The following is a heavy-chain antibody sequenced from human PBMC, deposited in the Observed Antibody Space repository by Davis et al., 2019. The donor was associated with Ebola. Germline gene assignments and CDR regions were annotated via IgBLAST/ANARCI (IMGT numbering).Heavy chain of an antibody. V-gene: IGHV1-18*01. D-gene: IGHD4-17*01. CDR1: GYTFTSYG. CDR2: ISAYNGNT. CDR3: ARYYGDFYYYGMDV. Sequence: AASEKVSCKASGYTFTSYGISWVRQAPGQGLEWMGWISAYNGNTNYAQKFQGRVTMTRNTSISTAYMELSSLRSEDTAVYYCARYYGDFYYYGMDVWGQVTTVTVSS. J-gene: IGHJ6*02.